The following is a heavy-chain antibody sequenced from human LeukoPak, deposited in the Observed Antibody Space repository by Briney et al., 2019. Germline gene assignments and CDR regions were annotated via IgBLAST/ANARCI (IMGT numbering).Heavy chain of an antibody. D-gene: IGHD7-27*01. V-gene: IGHV1-3*01. CDR2: INAGNGNT. Sequence: ASVKVSCKASGYTFTSYAMHWVRQAPGQRLEWMGWINAGNGNTKYSQKFQGRVTITRDTSASTAYMELSSLRSEDTAVYYCARHFGFVRGLNWGGGGDYYYYGMDVWGQGTTVTVSS. CDR1: GYTFTSYA. J-gene: IGHJ6*02. CDR3: ARHFGFVRGLNWGGGGDYYYYGMDV.